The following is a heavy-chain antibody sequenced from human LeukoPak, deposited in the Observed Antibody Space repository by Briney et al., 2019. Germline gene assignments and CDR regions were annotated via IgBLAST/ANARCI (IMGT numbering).Heavy chain of an antibody. Sequence: AETLSLTCTVSGDSISSYYWSWIRQPPGKGLEWIGYIYNSQTTNYNPSLESRVTISEDTSKNQFSLMLTSVTAADTAVYYCARVVYSHYWPEGMDVWGQGTTVTVSS. V-gene: IGHV4-59*01. CDR1: GDSISSYY. D-gene: IGHD4-11*01. CDR2: IYNSQTT. J-gene: IGHJ6*02. CDR3: ARVVYSHYWPEGMDV.